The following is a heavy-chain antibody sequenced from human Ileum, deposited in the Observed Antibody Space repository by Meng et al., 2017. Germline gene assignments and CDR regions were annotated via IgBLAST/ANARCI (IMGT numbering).Heavy chain of an antibody. V-gene: IGHV4-39*01. Sequence: QLRLQESGPGLVKPSETLSLTCSVSSGSFTNNNYYWVWICRPPGKGLEWIGSIYYGGSTYYNPSLKSRVTISVDTSTNQFSLKLISVTAADTAVYYCARRAHYGDPPRWGQGTLVTVSS. J-gene: IGHJ4*02. CDR2: IYYGGST. CDR3: ARRAHYGDPPR. CDR1: SGSFTNNNYY. D-gene: IGHD4-17*01.